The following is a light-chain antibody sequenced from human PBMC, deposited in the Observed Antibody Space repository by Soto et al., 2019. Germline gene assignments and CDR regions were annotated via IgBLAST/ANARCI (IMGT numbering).Light chain of an antibody. CDR2: GAS. CDR3: QQYGSSVWT. V-gene: IGKV3-20*01. CDR1: QGLGTN. J-gene: IGKJ1*01. Sequence: EIVLTQSPATLSLSAGRRATRSCRASQGLGTNLAWYQQKPGQAPRLLIYGASSRATDIPDRFSGSGSGTDFTLTISRLEPEDFAVYYCQQYGSSVWTFGQGTKVDIK.